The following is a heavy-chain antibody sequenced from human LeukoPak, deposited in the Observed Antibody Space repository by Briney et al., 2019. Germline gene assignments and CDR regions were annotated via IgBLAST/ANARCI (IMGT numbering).Heavy chain of an antibody. J-gene: IGHJ4*02. CDR2: IYHSGNT. CDR3: ARDGNSGYDAFDY. CDR1: GSSISSAVYY. Sequence: PSETLSLTCTVSGSSISSAVYYWSWIRQPPGKGLEWIGYIYHSGNTYYNPSLKSRVTISVDRSQNQFSLNLSSVTAADTAVYYCARDGNSGYDAFDYRGQGTLVTVSS. V-gene: IGHV4-30-2*01. D-gene: IGHD5-12*01.